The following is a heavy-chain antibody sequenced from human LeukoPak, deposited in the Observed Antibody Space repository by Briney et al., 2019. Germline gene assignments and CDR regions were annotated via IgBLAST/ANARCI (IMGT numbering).Heavy chain of an antibody. CDR2: ISGSGGST. J-gene: IGHJ6*03. CDR1: GFTFSSYA. V-gene: IGHV3-23*01. CDR3: AKDLSSSYYYYYMDV. Sequence: PGGSLRLSCAASGFTFSSYAMSLVRQAPGKGLEWVSAISGSGGSTYYADSVKGRFTISRDNSKNTLYLQMNSLRAEDTAVYYCAKDLSSSYYYYYMDVWGKGTTVTVSS. D-gene: IGHD6-13*01.